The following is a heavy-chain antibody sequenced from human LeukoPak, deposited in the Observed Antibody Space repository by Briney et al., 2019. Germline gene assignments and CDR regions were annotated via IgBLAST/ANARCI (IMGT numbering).Heavy chain of an antibody. D-gene: IGHD4-17*01. CDR3: ASGLISYGDYGELDY. V-gene: IGHV4-59*01. CDR2: IYYSGST. J-gene: IGHJ4*02. Sequence: VKPSETLSLTCTVSGGSISSYYWSWIRQPPGKGLEWIGYIYYSGSTNYNPSLKSRVTISVDTSKNQFSLKLSSVTAADTAVYYCASGLISYGDYGELDYWGQGTLVTVSS. CDR1: GGSISSYY.